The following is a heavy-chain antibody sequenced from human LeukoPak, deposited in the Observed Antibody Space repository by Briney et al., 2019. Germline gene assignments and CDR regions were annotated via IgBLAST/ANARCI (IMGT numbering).Heavy chain of an antibody. Sequence: AGGSLRLSCAASGFTFSNYWMHWVRQAPGKGLVWVSRINSDGSITNYADSVKGRFTVSRDNAKNTLYFQMNSLGAEDTAVYYCARTAYSTSSLGFWGQGTLVTVSS. J-gene: IGHJ4*02. V-gene: IGHV3-74*01. D-gene: IGHD6-6*01. CDR2: INSDGSIT. CDR3: ARTAYSTSSLGF. CDR1: GFTFSNYW.